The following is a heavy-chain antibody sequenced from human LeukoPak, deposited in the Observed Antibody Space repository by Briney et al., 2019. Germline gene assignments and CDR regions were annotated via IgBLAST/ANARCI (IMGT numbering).Heavy chain of an antibody. CDR2: IYHGGST. J-gene: IGHJ4*02. Sequence: SETLSLTCVVTGNSITGGFYWGWIRQPPGKGLEWIGSIYHGGSTYYNPSLKSRVTISVDTSKNRFSLKLSSVTAADTAVYYCAGQHDRNGYYFYWGQGTLVTVSS. D-gene: IGHD3-22*01. CDR3: AGQHDRNGYYFY. CDR1: GNSITGGFY. V-gene: IGHV4-38-2*01.